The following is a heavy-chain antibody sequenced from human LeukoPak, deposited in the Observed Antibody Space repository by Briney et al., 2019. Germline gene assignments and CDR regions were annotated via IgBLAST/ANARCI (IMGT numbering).Heavy chain of an antibody. J-gene: IGHJ5*02. D-gene: IGHD3-10*01. CDR2: IYGSGST. CDR3: ARDSGTTGEVKFDP. Sequence: SETLSLTCTVSGGSISSYWSWIRQPAGKGLEWIGRIYGSGSTDYNPSLKSRVTMSIDTSKNQLSLNLISVTAADTAVYYCARDSGTTGEVKFDPWGQGTLVTVSS. CDR1: GGSISSY. V-gene: IGHV4-4*07.